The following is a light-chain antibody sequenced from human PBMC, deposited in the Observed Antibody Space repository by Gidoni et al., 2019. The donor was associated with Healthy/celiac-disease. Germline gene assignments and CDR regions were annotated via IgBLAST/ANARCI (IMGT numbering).Light chain of an antibody. J-gene: IGLJ1*01. CDR2: GKN. CDR3: NSRDSSGNHYV. V-gene: IGLV3-19*01. Sequence: SSELTQDPAVSVALGQTVRITCQGDSLRSYYASWYQQKPGQAPGLVIYGKNNRPSGIPDRFYGSSSGNTASLTITGAQAEDEADYYCNSRDSSGNHYVFGTGTKVTVL. CDR1: SLRSYY.